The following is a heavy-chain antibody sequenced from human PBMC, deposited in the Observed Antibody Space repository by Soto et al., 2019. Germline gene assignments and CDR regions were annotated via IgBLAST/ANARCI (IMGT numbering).Heavy chain of an antibody. CDR3: ARGGWDYYDSSGYYYDY. D-gene: IGHD3-22*01. CDR1: GGSISSYY. Sequence: SETLSLTCTVSGGSISSYYWSWIRQPPGKGLEWIGYIYYSGSTNYNPSLKSRVTISVDTSKNQFSLKLSSVTAADTAVYYCARGGWDYYDSSGYYYDYWGQGTLVTVSS. V-gene: IGHV4-59*01. CDR2: IYYSGST. J-gene: IGHJ4*02.